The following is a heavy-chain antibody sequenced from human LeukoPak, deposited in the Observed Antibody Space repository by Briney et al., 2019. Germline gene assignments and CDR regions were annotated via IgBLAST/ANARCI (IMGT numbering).Heavy chain of an antibody. J-gene: IGHJ6*03. D-gene: IGHD5-18*01. Sequence: PSETLSLTCTVSGGSISSGSYYWSWIRQPAGKGLEWIGRIYTSGSTNYNPSLKSRVTISVDTSKNQFSLKLSSVTAADTAVYYCARVTGVTAGYYYMDVWGKGTTVTVSS. V-gene: IGHV4-61*02. CDR2: IYTSGST. CDR3: ARVTGVTAGYYYMDV. CDR1: GGSISSGSYY.